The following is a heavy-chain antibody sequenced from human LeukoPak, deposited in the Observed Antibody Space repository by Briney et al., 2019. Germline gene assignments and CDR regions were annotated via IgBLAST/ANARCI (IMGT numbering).Heavy chain of an antibody. D-gene: IGHD2-21*02. Sequence: GGSLRLSCAASGFSISSYGMHWVREAPGKGLEWVAVISYDGSNKYYADSVKGRFTISRDNSKNTLYLQMNSLRAEDTAVYYCAKDYPAYCGGDCLGGLDYWGQGTLVTLSS. CDR3: AKDYPAYCGGDCLGGLDY. CDR2: ISYDGSNK. CDR1: GFSISSYG. J-gene: IGHJ4*02. V-gene: IGHV3-30*18.